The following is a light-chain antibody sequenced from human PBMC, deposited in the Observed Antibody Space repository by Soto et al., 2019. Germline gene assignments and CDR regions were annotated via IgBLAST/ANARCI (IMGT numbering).Light chain of an antibody. V-gene: IGKV1-5*01. J-gene: IGKJ1*01. CDR2: DAS. CDR3: QQNNSYSWT. CDR1: QSIGSW. Sequence: DIEMTQSPSSLSASVGDRVTITCRASQSIGSWLAWYQEKPGKAPNLLIYDASSLKSGVPSRFSRSGSGKEFTLSNSRLQPDYFSTYYWQQNNSYSWTVGQGTKVDIK.